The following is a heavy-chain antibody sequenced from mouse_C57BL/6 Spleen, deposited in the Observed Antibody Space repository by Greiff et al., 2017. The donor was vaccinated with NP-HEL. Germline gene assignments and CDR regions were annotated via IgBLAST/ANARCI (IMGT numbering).Heavy chain of an antibody. CDR3: AREGLFYFDY. D-gene: IGHD3-3*01. CDR2: IYPGDGDT. CDR1: GYAFSSYW. V-gene: IGHV1-80*01. J-gene: IGHJ2*01. Sequence: QVQLKESGAELVKPGASVKISCKASGYAFSSYWMNWVKQRPGKGLEWIGQIYPGDGDTNYNGKFKGKATLTADKSSSTAYMQLSSLTSEDSAVYFCAREGLFYFDYWGQGTTLTVSS.